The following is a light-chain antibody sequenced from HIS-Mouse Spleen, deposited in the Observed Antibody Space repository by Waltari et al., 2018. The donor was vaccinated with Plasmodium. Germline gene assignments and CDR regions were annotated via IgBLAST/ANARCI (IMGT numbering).Light chain of an antibody. CDR2: YDS. V-gene: IGLV3-10*01. CDR1: ALPKKY. Sequence: SYELTQPPSVSVSPGQTARITCSGDALPKKYTYWYQQKSGQAPGLVCDYDSKRPAGIPERFSGSRSGTMATLTISGAQVEDEADYYCYSTDSSGNHRVFGGGTKLTVL. J-gene: IGLJ3*02. CDR3: YSTDSSGNHRV.